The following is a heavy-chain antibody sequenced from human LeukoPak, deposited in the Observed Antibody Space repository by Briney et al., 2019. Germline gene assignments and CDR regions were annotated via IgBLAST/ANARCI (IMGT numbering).Heavy chain of an antibody. CDR1: GYTFTSFG. J-gene: IGHJ4*02. Sequence: ASVKVSCTVSGYTFTSFGISWVRQAPGQGLEWMGWISAYNGNTNYAQKLQGRVTMTTDTSTSTAYMELRSLRSDDTAVYYCAREGYCSSTSCHAYDYWGQGTLVTVSS. CDR2: ISAYNGNT. D-gene: IGHD2-2*01. V-gene: IGHV1-18*01. CDR3: AREGYCSSTSCHAYDY.